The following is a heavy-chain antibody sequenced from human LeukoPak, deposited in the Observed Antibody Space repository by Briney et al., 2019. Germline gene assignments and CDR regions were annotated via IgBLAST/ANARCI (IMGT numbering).Heavy chain of an antibody. CDR1: GGSISSGGYY. CDR2: IYHSGST. D-gene: IGHD4-17*01. CDR3: AIFQGTYGDNENDY. J-gene: IGHJ4*02. Sequence: SETLSLTCTVSGGSISSGGYYWNWIRQLPGKGLEWIGNIYHSGSTSYNPSLKSRVTISVDTSQNQFSLKLNSVTAADTAVYYCAIFQGTYGDNENDYWGQGTLVTVSS. V-gene: IGHV4-31*03.